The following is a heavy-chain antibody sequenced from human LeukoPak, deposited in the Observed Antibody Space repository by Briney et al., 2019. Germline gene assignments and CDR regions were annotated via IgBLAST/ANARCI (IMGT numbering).Heavy chain of an antibody. J-gene: IGHJ4*02. V-gene: IGHV3-30*04. CDR3: ARERYHGSGSYPAPRFDY. D-gene: IGHD3-10*01. CDR2: ISYDGSNK. Sequence: GGSLRLSCAASGFTFSSYAMHWVRQAPGKGLEWVAVISYDGSNKYYADSVKGRFTISRDNSKNTLYLQMNSLRAEDTAVYYCARERYHGSGSYPAPRFDYWGQGTLVTVSS. CDR1: GFTFSSYA.